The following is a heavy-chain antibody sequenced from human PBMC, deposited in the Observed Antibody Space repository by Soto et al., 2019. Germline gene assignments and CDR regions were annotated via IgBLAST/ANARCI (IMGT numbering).Heavy chain of an antibody. Sequence: GGSLRLSCAASGFTFSSYAMHWVRQAPGKGLEWVAVISYDGSNKYYADSVKGRFTISRDNSKNTLYLQMNSLRAEETAVYYCAREGSRRRTTVMTLTAIFAYWGQGTLVTVSS. V-gene: IGHV3-30-3*01. CDR2: ISYDGSNK. CDR3: AREGSRRRTTVMTLTAIFAY. D-gene: IGHD4-17*01. CDR1: GFTFSSYA. J-gene: IGHJ4*02.